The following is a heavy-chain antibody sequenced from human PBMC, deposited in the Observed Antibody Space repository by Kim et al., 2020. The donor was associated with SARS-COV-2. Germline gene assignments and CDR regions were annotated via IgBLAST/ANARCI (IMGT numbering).Heavy chain of an antibody. J-gene: IGHJ3*02. CDR1: GYTFTTHA. Sequence: ASVKVSCKASGYTFTTHAVNWLRQAPGQGLEWMGWISTNTGNPTYAQGFTGRSVFSLDTSVSTAYLQISSLKAEDTAVYYCARGASASGWAPFDIWGHGTIVTVSS. D-gene: IGHD6-19*01. CDR3: ARGASASGWAPFDI. CDR2: ISTNTGNP. V-gene: IGHV7-4-1*02.